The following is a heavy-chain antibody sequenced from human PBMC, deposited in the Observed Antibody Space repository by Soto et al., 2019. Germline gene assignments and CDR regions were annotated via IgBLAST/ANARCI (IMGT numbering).Heavy chain of an antibody. J-gene: IGHJ3*02. V-gene: IGHV1-18*04. CDR3: VAEDEHDAFHI. CDR1: GYTFTKDD. CDR2: ISPNNDDT. Sequence: QAQLVQSGPEVKKPGASVKVSCTASGYTFTKDDVSWVRQAPGQGLEWMGWISPNNDDTKYAQNFQGRVTMTTHTSTNTVYMELGSLRSDDTAMYYCVAEDEHDAFHIWGQGTMVIVAA.